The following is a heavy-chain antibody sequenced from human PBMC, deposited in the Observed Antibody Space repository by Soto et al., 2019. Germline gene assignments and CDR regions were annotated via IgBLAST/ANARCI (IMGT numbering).Heavy chain of an antibody. V-gene: IGHV4-39*01. Sequence: SETLSLTCTVSSDSISSSVSSSAYYWGWISQPPGKGLEWIGSIYYGGSTYYNPSLKSRVSILVDPSKNQFSLHLTSVTAADTAVYYFSILLWSYGGTYFFDYWGQAALVTVSS. CDR2: IYYGGST. CDR1: SDSISSSVSSSAYY. J-gene: IGHJ4*02. CDR3: SILLWSYGGTYFFDY. D-gene: IGHD2-21*01.